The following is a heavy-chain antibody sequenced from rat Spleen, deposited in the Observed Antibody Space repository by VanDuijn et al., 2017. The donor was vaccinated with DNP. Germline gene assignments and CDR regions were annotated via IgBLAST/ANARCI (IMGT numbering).Heavy chain of an antibody. V-gene: IGHV2-30*01. CDR1: GFSLTSHH. J-gene: IGHJ2*01. CDR2: IGTGGTT. D-gene: IGHD4-1*01. Sequence: QVQLKESGPGLVQPSQTLSLACTVSGFSLTSHHVHWVRQPSGKGLEWMGIIGTGGTTEYNPILKFRLSISRDTSKSQVFLRMNSLQSEDTATYYCARDWDGYNIDYWGQGVMVTVSS. CDR3: ARDWDGYNIDY.